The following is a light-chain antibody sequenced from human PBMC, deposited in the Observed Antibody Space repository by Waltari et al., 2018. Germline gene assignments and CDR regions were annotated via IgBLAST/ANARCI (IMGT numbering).Light chain of an antibody. V-gene: IGLV2-8*01. J-gene: IGLJ1*01. CDR3: SSYAGTKNPYV. CDR2: EVN. Sequence: QSALTQPPSASGSAGQSVTISCTVTSSDIGGYNFVSWYQQHPGKVPKLIISEVNKRPSGVPDRFSGSKSGNTASLTVSGLQAEDEADYYCSSYAGTKNPYVFGTGTKVTVL. CDR1: SSDIGGYNF.